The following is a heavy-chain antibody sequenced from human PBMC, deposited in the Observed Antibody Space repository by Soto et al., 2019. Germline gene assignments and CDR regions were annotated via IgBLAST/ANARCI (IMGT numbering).Heavy chain of an antibody. CDR2: IWYDGSNK. CDR3: ARDRASYPADD. Sequence: WWSLRLSCAASGFTFSSYGMHWVRQAPGKGQKRVAFIWYDGSNKYYADSVKGRFTISRDNSKNTLYLQMNSLRSEDTAVYYRARDRASYPADDRSEGTL. D-gene: IGHD1-26*01. CDR1: GFTFSSYG. V-gene: IGHV3-33*01. J-gene: IGHJ4*02.